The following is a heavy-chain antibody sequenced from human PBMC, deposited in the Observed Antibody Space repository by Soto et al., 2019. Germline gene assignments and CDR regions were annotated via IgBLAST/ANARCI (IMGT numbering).Heavy chain of an antibody. CDR3: ARDCSGGSCYRAFDI. D-gene: IGHD2-15*01. CDR1: GFTFSSYS. CDR2: ISSSSSYI. J-gene: IGHJ3*02. Sequence: PWGSLRLSCAASGFTFSSYSMNWVRQAPGKGLEWVSSISSSSSYIYYADSVKGRFTISRDNAKNSLYLQMNSLRAEDTAVYYCARDCSGGSCYRAFDIWGQGTMVTVSS. V-gene: IGHV3-21*01.